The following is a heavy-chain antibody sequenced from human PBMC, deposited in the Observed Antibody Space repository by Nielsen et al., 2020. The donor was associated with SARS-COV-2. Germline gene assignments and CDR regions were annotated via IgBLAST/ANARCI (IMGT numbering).Heavy chain of an antibody. Sequence: ASVKVSCKASGYTFTSYDINWVRQATGQGLEWMGWMNPNSGNTGYAQKFQGRVTMTRNTSISTAYMELSSLRSEDTAVYYCATASMIVVSSWFDPWGQGTLVTVSS. CDR1: GYTFTSYD. J-gene: IGHJ5*02. V-gene: IGHV1-8*01. CDR2: MNPNSGNT. CDR3: ATASMIVVSSWFDP. D-gene: IGHD3-22*01.